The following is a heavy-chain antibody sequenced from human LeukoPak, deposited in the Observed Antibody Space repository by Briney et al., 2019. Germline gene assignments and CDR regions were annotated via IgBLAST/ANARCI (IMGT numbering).Heavy chain of an antibody. CDR1: GGTFSSYA. Sequence: SVKVSCKASGGTFSSYAISWVRQAPGQGLEWMGGTIPTFGTANYAQKFQGRVTITADESTSTAYMELSSLRSEDTAVYYCARGVGCSSTSCYAGDNWFDPWGQGTLVTVSA. J-gene: IGHJ5*02. CDR2: TIPTFGTA. CDR3: ARGVGCSSTSCYAGDNWFDP. V-gene: IGHV1-69*01. D-gene: IGHD2-2*01.